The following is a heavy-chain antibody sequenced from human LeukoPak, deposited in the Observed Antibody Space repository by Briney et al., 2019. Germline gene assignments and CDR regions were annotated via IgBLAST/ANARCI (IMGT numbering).Heavy chain of an antibody. D-gene: IGHD4-17*01. V-gene: IGHV4-59*08. Sequence: SETLSLTCTVSGGSISSYYWSWIRQPPGKGLEWIGYIYYSGSTNYNPSLKSRVTISVDTSKNQFSLKLSSVTAADTAVYYCARGVHDYGDFDYWGQGTLVTVSS. CDR3: ARGVHDYGDFDY. CDR1: GGSISSYY. J-gene: IGHJ4*02. CDR2: IYYSGST.